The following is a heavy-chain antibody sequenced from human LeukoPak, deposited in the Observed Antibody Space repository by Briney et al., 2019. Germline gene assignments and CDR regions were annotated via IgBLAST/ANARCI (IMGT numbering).Heavy chain of an antibody. D-gene: IGHD6-19*01. CDR1: GFTFSSYG. CDR2: IRYDGSNK. Sequence: QSGGSLRLSCAASGFTFSSYGMHWVRQAPGKGLEWVAFIRYDGSNKYYADSVKGRFTISRDNSNNTLFLHLNSLRGEDTAVYYCTRNSGWYGLSWGQGTLVTVSS. CDR3: TRNSGWYGLS. J-gene: IGHJ1*01. V-gene: IGHV3-30*02.